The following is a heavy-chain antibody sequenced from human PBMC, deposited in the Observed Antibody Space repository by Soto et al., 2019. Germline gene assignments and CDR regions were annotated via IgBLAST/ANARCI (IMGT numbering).Heavy chain of an antibody. V-gene: IGHV3-74*02. CDR1: GFTFSSYW. J-gene: IGHJ6*02. CDR2: MNEDGGTT. D-gene: IGHD3-10*01. CDR3: ASDLSGRADV. Sequence: EVQLVESGGGLVRPGGSLRLSCAASGFTFSSYWMHWVRQAPGKGRVWVSRMNEDGGTTDYADSVKGRFTISRDNAKNTLYLQMNSLGVEDTAVYYCASDLSGRADVWGQGTTVTVSS.